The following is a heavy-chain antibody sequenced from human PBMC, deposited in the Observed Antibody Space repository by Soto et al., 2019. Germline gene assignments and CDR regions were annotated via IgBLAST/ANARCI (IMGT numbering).Heavy chain of an antibody. CDR1: GFTFSSYA. Sequence: EVQLLESGGGLVQPGGSLRLSCAASGFTFSSYAMSWVRQAPGKGLEWVSAISGSGGSTYYADSVKGRFTISRDNSKNTLYLQMNSLRAEDTAVYYCAKKDRRGLWQLERTRRHYWGQGSLVGVSS. CDR2: ISGSGGST. J-gene: IGHJ4*02. D-gene: IGHD6-6*01. CDR3: AKKDRRGLWQLERTRRHY. V-gene: IGHV3-23*01.